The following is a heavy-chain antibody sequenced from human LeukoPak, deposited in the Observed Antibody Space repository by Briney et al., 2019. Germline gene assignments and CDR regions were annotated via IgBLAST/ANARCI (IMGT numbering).Heavy chain of an antibody. CDR2: VRYDGTNK. Sequence: GGSLRLSCAASGFTFSSYGMRWVRQAPGKGLEWVTFVRYDGTNKYYADSVKGRFTISRDNSKNTLYLQMNSLRAADTAVYYCARDLNMIRGARYRPYKWFDPWGQGTLVTVSS. V-gene: IGHV3-30*02. J-gene: IGHJ5*02. D-gene: IGHD3-10*01. CDR3: ARDLNMIRGARYRPYKWFDP. CDR1: GFTFSSYG.